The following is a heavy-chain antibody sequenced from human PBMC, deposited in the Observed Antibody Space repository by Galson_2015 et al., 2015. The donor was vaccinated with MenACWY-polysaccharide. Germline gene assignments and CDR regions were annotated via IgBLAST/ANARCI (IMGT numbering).Heavy chain of an antibody. V-gene: IGHV3-48*03. D-gene: IGHD2-21*02. J-gene: IGHJ6*02. CDR3: ARDRGLTAYSYSALDV. CDR2: ISSGDSSK. Sequence: SLRVSCAASGFTFSRYGMNWVRQAPGKGLEWVSYISSGDSSKYYADSVKGRFTISRDNAKNSLFLQMNSLRAEDTAVYYCARDRGLTAYSYSALDVSGPGTTATVSS. CDR1: GFTFSRYG.